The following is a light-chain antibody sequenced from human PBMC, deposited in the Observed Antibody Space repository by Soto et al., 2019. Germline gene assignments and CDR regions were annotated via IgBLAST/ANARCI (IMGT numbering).Light chain of an antibody. J-gene: IGKJ5*01. CDR3: QQAASFPIT. Sequence: IQLPQSPSSLSASVGDRVTITCRASQDIAIYLAWYQQKPGEAPKLLIYAASTLYGGVPSRFSGSGSGTDFALTITSLQAEDFATYYCQQAASFPITFGQGTRLEI. CDR2: AAS. CDR1: QDIAIY. V-gene: IGKV1-9*01.